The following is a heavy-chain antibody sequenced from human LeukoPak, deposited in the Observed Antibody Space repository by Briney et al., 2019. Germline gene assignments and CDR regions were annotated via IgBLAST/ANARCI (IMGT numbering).Heavy chain of an antibody. Sequence: ASVKVSCKASGYNFRKYGMTWVRQAPGQGLEWMGWVSTNNTNTNYAQKVQGRVALSTDTSTSTGYMELWSLRSEDTAVYYCVTSYYDSSGYYDYWGPGTLVTVSS. V-gene: IGHV1-18*01. CDR1: GYNFRKYG. D-gene: IGHD3-22*01. CDR3: VTSYYDSSGYYDY. J-gene: IGHJ4*02. CDR2: VSTNNTNT.